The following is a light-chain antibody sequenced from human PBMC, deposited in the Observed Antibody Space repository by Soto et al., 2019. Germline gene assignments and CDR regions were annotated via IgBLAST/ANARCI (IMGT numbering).Light chain of an antibody. Sequence: DIQMTQSPSTLSASVGDRVTITCRASQSITTWLAWYQQKPGKAPKLLIYKASSLVRGVTSRFSGSGSGTEFTLTLSSLQTDDFATYYCQMYNSYEGFTVGTGNKVDIK. CDR1: QSITTW. CDR3: QMYNSYEGFT. CDR2: KAS. V-gene: IGKV1-5*03. J-gene: IGKJ3*01.